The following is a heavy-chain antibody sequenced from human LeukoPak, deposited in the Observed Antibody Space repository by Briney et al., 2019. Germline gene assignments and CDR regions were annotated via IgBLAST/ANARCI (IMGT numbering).Heavy chain of an antibody. V-gene: IGHV4-59*01. CDR1: GGSISSYY. CDR3: ARVPPNYYDSSGSDAFDI. CDR2: TYYSGST. J-gene: IGHJ3*02. Sequence: SETLSLTCTVSGGSISSYYWSWIRQPPGKGLEWIGYTYYSGSTNYNPSLKSRVTISVDTSKNQFSLKLSSVTAADTAVYYCARVPPNYYDSSGSDAFDIWGQGTMVTVSS. D-gene: IGHD3-22*01.